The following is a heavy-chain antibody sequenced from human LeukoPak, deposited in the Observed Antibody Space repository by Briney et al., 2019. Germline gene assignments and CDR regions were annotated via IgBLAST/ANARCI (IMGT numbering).Heavy chain of an antibody. J-gene: IGHJ4*02. Sequence: SETLSLTCTVSGGSISGYYWSWIRQPPGKGLEWIGYIYDNGRFNYNPPPKSRVTISIDTSKNRFSLRLRSVTAADTAVYYCARTGDSSGYAYYFDYWGQGTLVTVSS. CDR3: ARTGDSSGYAYYFDY. CDR1: GGSISGYY. V-gene: IGHV4-59*01. CDR2: IYDNGRF. D-gene: IGHD3-22*01.